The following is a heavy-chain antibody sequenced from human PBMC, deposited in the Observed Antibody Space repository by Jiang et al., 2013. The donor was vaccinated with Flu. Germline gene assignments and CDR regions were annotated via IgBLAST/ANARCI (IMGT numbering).Heavy chain of an antibody. J-gene: IGHJ4*02. CDR1: GFKFKNSS. D-gene: IGHD3-22*01. CDR2: VSYDGNNR. Sequence: LSCVASGFKFKNSSDALGPQAPGKGLQWVAVVSYDGNNRYYAESVKGRFTISRDDFKTTVFLQMNSLRDEDTGVYYCARENDYDSGGYSDWGQGTLVTVSS. CDR3: ARENDYDSGGYSD. V-gene: IGHV3-30*03.